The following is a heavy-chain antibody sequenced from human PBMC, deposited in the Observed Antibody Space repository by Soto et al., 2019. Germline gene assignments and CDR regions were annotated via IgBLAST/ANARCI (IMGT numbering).Heavy chain of an antibody. CDR3: ARGGLMYYDFWSGSGFDP. V-gene: IGHV4-59*01. CDR1: GGSISSYY. Sequence: PSETLSLTCTVSGGSISSYYWSWIRQPPGKGLEWIGYIYYSGSTNYNPSLKSRVTISVDTSKNQFSLKLSSVTAAETAVYYCARGGLMYYDFWSGSGFDPWGQGTLVTV. J-gene: IGHJ5*02. CDR2: IYYSGST. D-gene: IGHD3-3*01.